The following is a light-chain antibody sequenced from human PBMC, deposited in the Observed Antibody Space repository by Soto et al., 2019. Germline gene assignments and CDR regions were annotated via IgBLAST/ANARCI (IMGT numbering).Light chain of an antibody. CDR1: QTMSRW. Sequence: MQRTQSQSSLSXXVGDXVTIXXRARQTMSRWVAWYQQKPGKAPKLLIYAASRLQSRVPSRFSGSGTRTDFTLTISSLQPEDFATYYCQQSYSTPRPFCQGT. CDR2: AAS. J-gene: IGKJ5*01. CDR3: QQSYSTPRP. V-gene: IGKV1-39*01.